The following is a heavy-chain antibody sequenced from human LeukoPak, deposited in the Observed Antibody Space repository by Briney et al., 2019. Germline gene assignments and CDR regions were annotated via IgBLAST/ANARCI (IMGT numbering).Heavy chain of an antibody. J-gene: IGHJ3*02. V-gene: IGHV4-59*01. Sequence: PSETLSLTCTVSGGSISSYYWSWIRQPPGKGLEWIGYIYYSGSTNYNPSLKSRVTISVDTSKNQFSLKLSSVTAADTAVYYCARAAQAPGAFDIWGQGTMVTVSS. CDR2: IYYSGST. CDR3: ARAAQAPGAFDI. CDR1: GGSISSYY.